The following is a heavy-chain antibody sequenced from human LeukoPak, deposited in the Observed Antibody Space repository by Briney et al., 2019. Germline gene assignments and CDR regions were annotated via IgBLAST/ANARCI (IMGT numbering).Heavy chain of an antibody. Sequence: GGSLRRSCAASGFTFSDYYMSWIRKAPGKGLEWVSYISSSGSTIYYADSVKGRFTISRDNAKNSLYLQMNSLRAEDTAVYYCARVQIAEAGHGGFGDYWGQGTLVTVSS. CDR3: ARVQIAEAGHGGFGDY. CDR1: GFTFSDYY. CDR2: ISSSGSTI. J-gene: IGHJ4*02. V-gene: IGHV3-11*01. D-gene: IGHD6-19*01.